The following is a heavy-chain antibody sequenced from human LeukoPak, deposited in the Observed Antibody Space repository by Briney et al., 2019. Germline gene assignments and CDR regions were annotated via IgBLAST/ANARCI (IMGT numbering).Heavy chain of an antibody. D-gene: IGHD3-22*01. CDR3: GGYYDSSGYYYRDY. CDR2: IKQDGSEK. CDR1: GFTFSSYW. Sequence: PGGSLRLSCAASGFTFSSYWMSWVRKAPGKGLEWVANIKQDGSEKYYVDSVKGRFTISRDNAKNSLYLQMNSLRAEDTAVYYCGGYYDSSGYYYRDYWGQGTLVTVSS. V-gene: IGHV3-7*01. J-gene: IGHJ4*02.